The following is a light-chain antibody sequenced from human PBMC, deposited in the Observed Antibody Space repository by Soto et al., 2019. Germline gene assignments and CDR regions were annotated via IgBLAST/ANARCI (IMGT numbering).Light chain of an antibody. CDR3: SSFAGSNSRV. CDR1: SSDLGAYNY. V-gene: IGLV2-8*01. J-gene: IGLJ1*01. CDR2: EVS. Sequence: QSALTQPPSVSGSPGQSVTISCTGTSSDLGAYNYVSWYQQHPGKAPKLMIYEVSKRLSGVPDRFSGSKSGTTASLTVSGLQADDEADYYCSSFAGSNSRVFGTGTKLTVL.